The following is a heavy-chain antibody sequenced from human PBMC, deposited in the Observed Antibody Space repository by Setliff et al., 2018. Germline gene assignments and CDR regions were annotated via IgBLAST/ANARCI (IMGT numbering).Heavy chain of an antibody. CDR2: FHTGGST. CDR3: ARAGPTVTFFRVLVISWWDP. J-gene: IGHJ5*02. V-gene: IGHV4-61*09. D-gene: IGHD3-3*01. CDR1: GDSISSGSYY. Sequence: SETLPLTCTVSGDSISSGSYYWTWIRQPAGKGLEWIGHFHTGGSTNYTRSLRSRVSISVDTSKTQFSLKLSSVAAADTATYYCARAGPTVTFFRVLVISWWDPWGQGSLVTVSS.